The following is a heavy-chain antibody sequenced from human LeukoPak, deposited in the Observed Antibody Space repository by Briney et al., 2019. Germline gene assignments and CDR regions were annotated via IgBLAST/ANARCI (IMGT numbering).Heavy chain of an antibody. J-gene: IGHJ4*02. CDR2: INPNSGGT. V-gene: IGHV1-2*02. CDR3: ARVSEQWLVLKYYFDY. CDR1: GYTFTGYY. D-gene: IGHD6-19*01. Sequence: ASVKVSCKASGYTFTGYYMHWVRQAPGQGLEWMGWINPNSGGTNYAQKFQGRVTMTRDTSISTAYMELSRLRSDDTAVYYCARVSEQWLVLKYYFDYWGQGTLVTVSS.